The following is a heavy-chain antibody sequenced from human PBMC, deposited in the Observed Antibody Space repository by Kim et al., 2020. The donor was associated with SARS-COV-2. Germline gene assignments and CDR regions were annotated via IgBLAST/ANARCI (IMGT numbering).Heavy chain of an antibody. V-gene: IGHV4-34*01. Sequence: PSLQSRVTISVDTSKNPFSLKLSSVTAADTAVYYCARGYHYDSSGYSDYWGQGTLVTVSS. CDR3: ARGYHYDSSGYSDY. D-gene: IGHD3-22*01. J-gene: IGHJ4*02.